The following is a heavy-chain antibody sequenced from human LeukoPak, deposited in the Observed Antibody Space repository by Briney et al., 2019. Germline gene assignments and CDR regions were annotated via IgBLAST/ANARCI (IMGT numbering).Heavy chain of an antibody. CDR1: GTSITTYY. CDR3: ARDYDSTGYYDF. V-gene: IGHV4-59*01. CDR2: IYYSGST. D-gene: IGHD3-22*01. J-gene: IGHJ4*02. Sequence: PSETLSLTCTVSGTSITTYYRSWIRQPPGKGLEWIGYIYYSGSTTYNPSLKSRVTISVDSSKNQFSLKLSSVTAADTAVYYCARDYDSTGYYDFWGQGTLVTVSS.